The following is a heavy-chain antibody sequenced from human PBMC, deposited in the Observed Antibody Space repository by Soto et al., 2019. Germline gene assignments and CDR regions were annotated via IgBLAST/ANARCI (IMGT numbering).Heavy chain of an antibody. D-gene: IGHD6-19*01. J-gene: IGHJ4*02. V-gene: IGHV3-30-3*01. CDR3: ARVAGEQWLAEPFDD. CDR2: ISYDGSNK. Sequence: QVQLVESGGGVVQPGRSLRLSCAASGFTFSSYAMHWVRQAPGKGLEWVAVISYDGSNKYYADSVKGRFTISRDNSKNTLYLQMNSLRAEDTAVYYCARVAGEQWLAEPFDDWGQGTLVTVSS. CDR1: GFTFSSYA.